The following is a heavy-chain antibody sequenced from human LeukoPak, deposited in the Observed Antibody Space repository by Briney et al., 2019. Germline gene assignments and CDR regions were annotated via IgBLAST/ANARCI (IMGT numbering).Heavy chain of an antibody. CDR3: ARGRDCSGGSCFSGLDY. Sequence: PSETLSLTCTVSGGSISSYYWSWIRQPPGKGVEWVGYIYYSGSTNYNPSLKSRVTISVDTSKNQFSLKLSSVTAADTAVYYCARGRDCSGGSCFSGLDYWGQGTLVTVSS. J-gene: IGHJ4*02. V-gene: IGHV4-59*01. CDR1: GGSISSYY. CDR2: IYYSGST. D-gene: IGHD2-15*01.